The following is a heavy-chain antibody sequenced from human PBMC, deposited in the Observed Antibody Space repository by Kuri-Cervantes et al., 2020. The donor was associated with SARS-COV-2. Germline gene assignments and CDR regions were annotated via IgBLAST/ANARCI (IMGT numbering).Heavy chain of an antibody. CDR1: GGSIDSSSIY. V-gene: IGHV4-39*01. CDR2: IYYTGTT. Sequence: SETLSLTCTVSGGSIDSSSIYWGWIRQPPGKGLEWIGNIYYTGTTYYNPSLKSRVTISVDTSKEQFSLKLSSVTAADTAIYYCATFTVTTQFDNWGQGTLVTVSS. D-gene: IGHD4-17*01. CDR3: ATFTVTTQFDN. J-gene: IGHJ4*02.